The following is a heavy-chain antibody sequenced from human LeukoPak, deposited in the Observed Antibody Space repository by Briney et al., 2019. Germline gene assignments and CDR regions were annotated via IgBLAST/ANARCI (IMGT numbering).Heavy chain of an antibody. CDR2: INPSGGST. D-gene: IGHD2-15*01. V-gene: IGHV1-46*01. CDR1: GYTFTSYY. J-gene: IGHJ4*02. CDR3: ARDGVYCSGGSCGSRFDY. Sequence: ASVKVSCKASGYTFTSYYMHWVRQAPGQGLEWMGIINPSGGSTSYAQKFQGRVTMTRDTSTSTVYMELSSLRSEDTAVYYCARDGVYCSGGSCGSRFDYWGQGTLVTVSS.